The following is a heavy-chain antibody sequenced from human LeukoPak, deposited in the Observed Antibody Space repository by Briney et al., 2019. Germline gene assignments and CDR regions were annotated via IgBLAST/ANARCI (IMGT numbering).Heavy chain of an antibody. V-gene: IGHV4-34*01. D-gene: IGHD6-13*01. CDR2: INHSGST. Sequence: PSETLSLTCAVYGGSFSSYYWSWIRQPPGKGLEWIGEINHSGSTNYNPSLKSRVTISVDTSKNQFSLKLSSVTAVDTAVYYCARGGISPLYSSSWHPRDYWGQGTLVTVSS. CDR3: ARGGISPLYSSSWHPRDY. CDR1: GGSFSSYY. J-gene: IGHJ4*02.